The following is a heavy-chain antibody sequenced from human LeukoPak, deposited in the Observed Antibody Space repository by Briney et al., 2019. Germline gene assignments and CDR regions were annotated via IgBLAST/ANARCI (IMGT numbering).Heavy chain of an antibody. CDR1: GGSFSGYY. Sequence: SETLSLTCAVYGGSFSGYYWSWIRQPPGKGLEWIGNIYYTGSTNYNFPLESRVTISVDRSKNQFSLNLTTVTAADTAAYYCARHHTGYTSGWSSFFDYWGQGILVTVSS. J-gene: IGHJ4*02. V-gene: IGHV4-59*08. CDR2: IYYTGST. D-gene: IGHD6-19*01. CDR3: ARHHTGYTSGWSSFFDY.